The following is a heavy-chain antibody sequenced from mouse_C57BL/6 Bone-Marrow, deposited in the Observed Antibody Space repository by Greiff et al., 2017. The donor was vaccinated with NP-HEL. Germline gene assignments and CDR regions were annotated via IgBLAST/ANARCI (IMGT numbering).Heavy chain of an antibody. J-gene: IGHJ1*03. Sequence: QVVESGPGLVKDSQSLFLTCSITGFPITSGYYWIWIRQSPGKPLEWMGYSNHSGETFYNPSLQSPISFTRETSKNQFFLQLNSVTTEDTAMYYCAANYDGDWYFDVWGTGTTVTVSS. CDR1: GFPITSGYY. D-gene: IGHD2-3*01. CDR3: AANYDGDWYFDV. V-gene: IGHV12-3*01. CDR2: SNHSGET.